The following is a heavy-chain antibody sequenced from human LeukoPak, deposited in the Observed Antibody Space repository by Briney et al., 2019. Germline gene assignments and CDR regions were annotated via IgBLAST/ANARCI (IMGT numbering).Heavy chain of an antibody. D-gene: IGHD3-22*01. CDR3: ARDSAIVVVIHFDY. Sequence: ASVKVSCKASGYTFTSYGISWVRQAPGQGLEWMGWISAYNGNTNYAQKLQGRVTMTTDTSTSTAYMELRGLRSDDTAVYYCARDSAIVVVIHFDYWGQGTLVTVSS. CDR1: GYTFTSYG. V-gene: IGHV1-18*01. CDR2: ISAYNGNT. J-gene: IGHJ4*02.